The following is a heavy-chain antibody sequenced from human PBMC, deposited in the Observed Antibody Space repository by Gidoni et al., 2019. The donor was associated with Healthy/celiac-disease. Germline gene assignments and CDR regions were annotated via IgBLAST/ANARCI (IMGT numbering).Heavy chain of an antibody. CDR1: GGSISSYY. J-gene: IGHJ4*02. D-gene: IGHD6-13*01. CDR2: IYYSGST. Sequence: QVQLQESGTGLVKPSEKRSLTCTVSGGSISSYYWSWIRQPPGKGLEWMGYIYYSGSTNYNPSLKSRVTISVDTSKTQFSLKLSSVTAADTAVYYCARADSSSWYRYFDYWGQGTLVTVSS. V-gene: IGHV4-59*01. CDR3: ARADSSSWYRYFDY.